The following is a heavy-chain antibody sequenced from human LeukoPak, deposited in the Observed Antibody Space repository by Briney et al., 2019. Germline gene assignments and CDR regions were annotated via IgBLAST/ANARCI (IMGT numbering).Heavy chain of an antibody. D-gene: IGHD1-14*01. V-gene: IGHV3-43*02. CDR2: INKDGSRT. CDR3: ATWAFYHNLDV. Sequence: GGSLRLSCAASGFTMEPFAMHWVRQAPGKGLEWVSNINKDGSRTYYADSAKGRFTISRDNSKNSLYLQMNSLRTEDSALYYCATWAFYHNLDVWGRGTTVTVSS. J-gene: IGHJ6*02. CDR1: GFTMEPFA.